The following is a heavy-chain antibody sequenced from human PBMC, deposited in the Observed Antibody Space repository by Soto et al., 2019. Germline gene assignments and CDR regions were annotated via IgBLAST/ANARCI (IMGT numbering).Heavy chain of an antibody. CDR1: GGSISSSNW. Sequence: QVQLQESGPGLVKPSGTLSLTCAVSGGSISSSNWWSWVRQPPGKGLEWIGEIYHSGSTNYNPSLKRRVPISVDKSKNQFSLKLSSVTAADTAVYYCARVTFYDILTGYPKLYYFDYWGQGTLVTVSS. J-gene: IGHJ4*02. CDR3: ARVTFYDILTGYPKLYYFDY. CDR2: IYHSGST. D-gene: IGHD3-9*01. V-gene: IGHV4-4*02.